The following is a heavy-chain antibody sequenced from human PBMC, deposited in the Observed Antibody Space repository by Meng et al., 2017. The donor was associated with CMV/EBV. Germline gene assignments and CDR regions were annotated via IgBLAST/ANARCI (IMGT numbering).Heavy chain of an antibody. CDR2: ISGSGGST. Sequence: GESLKISCAASGFTFSSYAMSWVRQAPGKGLEWVSAISGSGGSTYYADSVKGRFTISRDNSKNTLYLQMNSLRAEDTAVYYCAKVGLGRFDYWGQGTLVTVSS. CDR3: AKVGLGRFDY. CDR1: GFTFSSYA. J-gene: IGHJ4*02. D-gene: IGHD3-10*01. V-gene: IGHV3-23*01.